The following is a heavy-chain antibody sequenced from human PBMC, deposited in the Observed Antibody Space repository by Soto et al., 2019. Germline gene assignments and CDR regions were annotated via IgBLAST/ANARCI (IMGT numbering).Heavy chain of an antibody. J-gene: IGHJ6*02. CDR1: GGTFSSYA. Sequence: QVQLVQSGAEVKKPGSSVKVSCKASGGTFSSYAISWVRQAPGQGLEWMGGIIPIFGTANYAQKFQGRVTITADESTSKAYMELSSLRSEDTAVYYCARERXGGSSSGLDDYYYYYGMDVWGQGTTVTVSS. CDR2: IIPIFGTA. V-gene: IGHV1-69*01. CDR3: ARERXGGSSSGLDDYYYYYGMDV. D-gene: IGHD6-19*01.